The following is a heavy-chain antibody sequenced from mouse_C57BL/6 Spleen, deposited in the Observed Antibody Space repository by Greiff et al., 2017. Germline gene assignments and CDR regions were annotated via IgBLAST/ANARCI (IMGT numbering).Heavy chain of an antibody. CDR1: GYTFTTYP. CDR2: FHPYNDDT. J-gene: IGHJ2*01. V-gene: IGHV1-47*01. Sequence: VQLQQSGAELVKPGASVKMSCKASGYTFTTYPIEWMKQNHGKSLEWIGNFHPYNDDTKYNEKFKGKATLTVEKSYSTVYFELSRLTSDDSAVYYCEKEENYCGSIDSWGKGTTLTVSS. D-gene: IGHD1-1*01. CDR3: EKEENYCGSIDS.